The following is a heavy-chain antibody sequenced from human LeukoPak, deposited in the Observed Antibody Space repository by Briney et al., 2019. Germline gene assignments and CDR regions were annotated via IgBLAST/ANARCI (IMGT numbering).Heavy chain of an antibody. CDR1: GLTFSSYD. V-gene: IGHV3-13*01. CDR2: IGTTGDT. CDR3: AREASYYDSSGFREYYFDY. Sequence: GGSLRLSCAASGLTFSSYDMHWVRQTTGKGLEWVSSIGTTGDTYYPGSAKGRFTISRENAKNPLYLQMNSLGAGDTAVYYCAREASYYDSSGFREYYFDYWGQGTLVTVSS. J-gene: IGHJ4*02. D-gene: IGHD3-22*01.